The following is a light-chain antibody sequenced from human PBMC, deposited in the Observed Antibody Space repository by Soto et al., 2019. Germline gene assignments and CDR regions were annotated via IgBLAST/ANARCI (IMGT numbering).Light chain of an antibody. CDR2: KVS. J-gene: IGKJ5*01. Sequence: DVVMTQSPLSLPVTLGQPAAISCRSNQSLVHSDGIAYFSWFQQRPGRSPRRLIYKVSNRDSGVPARFSGSGSGTDFALKISRVEAEDVGLYYCIQGTHWPITFDQGTRLEIK. CDR1: QSLVHSDGIAY. CDR3: IQGTHWPIT. V-gene: IGKV2-30*02.